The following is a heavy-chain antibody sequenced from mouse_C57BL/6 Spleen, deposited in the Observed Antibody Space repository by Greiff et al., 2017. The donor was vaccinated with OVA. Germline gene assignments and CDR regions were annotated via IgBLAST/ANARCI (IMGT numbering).Heavy chain of an antibody. CDR1: GFTFSDYY. V-gene: IGHV5-12*01. Sequence: EVKLVESGGGLVQPGGSLKLSCAASGFTFSDYYMYWVRQTPEKRLEWVAYISNGGGSTYYPDTVKGRFTISRDNAKNTLYLQMSRLKSEDTAMYYCARDYGSFYAMDYWGQGTSVTVSS. D-gene: IGHD1-1*01. CDR3: ARDYGSFYAMDY. CDR2: ISNGGGST. J-gene: IGHJ4*01.